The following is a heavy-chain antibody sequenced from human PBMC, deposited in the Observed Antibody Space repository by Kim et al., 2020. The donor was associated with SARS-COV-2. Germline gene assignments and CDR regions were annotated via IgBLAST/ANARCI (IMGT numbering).Heavy chain of an antibody. J-gene: IGHJ4*02. CDR2: IWYDGSNK. V-gene: IGHV3-33*01. Sequence: GGSLRLSCAESGFTFSSYGMHWVRQAPGKGLEWVAVIWYDGSNKYYADSVKGRFTISRDNSKNTLYLQMNSLRAEDTAVYYCARDRPANGGNSGFDYWGQGTLFTVSS. D-gene: IGHD2-8*01. CDR3: ARDRPANGGNSGFDY. CDR1: GFTFSSYG.